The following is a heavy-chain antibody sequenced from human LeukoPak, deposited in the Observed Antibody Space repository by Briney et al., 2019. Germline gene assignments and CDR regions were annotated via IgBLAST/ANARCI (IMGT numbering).Heavy chain of an antibody. D-gene: IGHD6-13*01. V-gene: IGHV4-4*07. CDR2: IYTSGST. CDR1: GGSLSSYS. CDR3: ARVTAAPALDY. Sequence: PSETLSLTCTVSGGSLSSYSWSWIRQPAGKGLEWIGHIYTSGSTNYNPSLKSQVTMSVDTSKHQFSLKLTSVTAADTAIYYCARVTAAPALDYWGQGTLVTVSS. J-gene: IGHJ4*02.